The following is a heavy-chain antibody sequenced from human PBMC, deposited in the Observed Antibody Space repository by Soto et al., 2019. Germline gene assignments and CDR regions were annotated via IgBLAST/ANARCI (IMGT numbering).Heavy chain of an antibody. Sequence: PGGSLRLSCAASGFTFSDYYMSWMRQAPGKGLEWVSYISSSGSTIYYADSVKGRFTISRDNAKNSLYLQMNSLRAEDTAVYYCARAAAGTYYYGMDVWGQGTTVTVSS. CDR1: GFTFSDYY. V-gene: IGHV3-11*01. J-gene: IGHJ6*02. CDR2: ISSSGSTI. D-gene: IGHD6-13*01. CDR3: ARAAAGTYYYGMDV.